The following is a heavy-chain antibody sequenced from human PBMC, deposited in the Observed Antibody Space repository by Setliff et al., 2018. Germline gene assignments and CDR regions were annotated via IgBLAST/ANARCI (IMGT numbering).Heavy chain of an antibody. J-gene: IGHJ4*02. D-gene: IGHD1-1*01. CDR3: ARTGTYRYFDY. Sequence: SETLSLTCTVSGTSINSYYWTWIRQSPGKGLEWIGFVYSNGNKDYNPSLKSRVAFSVDTSKNQFSLNLRSVTAADTAVYYCARTGTYRYFDYWGQGALVTVSS. V-gene: IGHV4-4*08. CDR2: VYSNGNK. CDR1: GTSINSYY.